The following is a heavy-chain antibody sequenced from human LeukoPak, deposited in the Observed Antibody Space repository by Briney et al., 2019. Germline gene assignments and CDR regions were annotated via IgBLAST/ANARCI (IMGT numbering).Heavy chain of an antibody. V-gene: IGHV7-4-1*02. J-gene: IGHJ4*02. CDR3: ASILSGYSYGYRKAHY. CDR2: INTNTGNP. CDR1: GYTFTSYA. D-gene: IGHD5-18*01. Sequence: ASVKVSCKASGYTFTSYAMNWVRQAPGQGLEWMGWINTNTGNPTYAQGFTGRFVFSLDTSVSTAYLQISSLKAEDTAVYYCASILSGYSYGYRKAHYWGQGTLVTASS.